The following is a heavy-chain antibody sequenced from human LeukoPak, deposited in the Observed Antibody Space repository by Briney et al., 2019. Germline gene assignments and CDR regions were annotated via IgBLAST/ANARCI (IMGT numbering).Heavy chain of an antibody. V-gene: IGHV4-59*01. D-gene: IGHD6-13*01. CDR1: GGSISSYY. Sequence: PSETLSLTCTVSGGSISSYYWSWIRQPPGKGLEWIGYIYYSGSTNYNPSLKSRVTISVDTSKNQFSLKLSSVTAADTAVYYCARVGGSSWLKYYYYMDVWGKGTTVTVSS. J-gene: IGHJ6*03. CDR3: ARVGGSSWLKYYYYMDV. CDR2: IYYSGST.